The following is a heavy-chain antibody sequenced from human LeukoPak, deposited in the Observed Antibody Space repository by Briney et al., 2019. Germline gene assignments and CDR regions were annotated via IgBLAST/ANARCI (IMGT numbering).Heavy chain of an antibody. D-gene: IGHD3-22*01. CDR2: ISSSSSYI. CDR3: ARDYYDSSGYYFLPY. Sequence: GGSLRLSCAASGFTFSSYSMNWVRQAPGKGLEWVSSISSSSSYIYYADSVKGRFSISRDNAKNSLFLQMNGLRAEDTAVYYCARDYYDSSGYYFLPYWGQGTLVTASS. V-gene: IGHV3-21*01. J-gene: IGHJ4*02. CDR1: GFTFSSYS.